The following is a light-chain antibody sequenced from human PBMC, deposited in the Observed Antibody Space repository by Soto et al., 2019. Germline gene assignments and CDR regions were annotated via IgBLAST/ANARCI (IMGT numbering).Light chain of an antibody. CDR1: RSDVGSYNL. J-gene: IGLJ1*01. Sequence: QSALTQPASVSGSPGQSITISCTGTRSDVGSYNLVSWYQQHPGKAPKLMIYEVSKRPSGVSNRFSGSKSGNTASLTIPGLQAEDEADYYCCSYAGSSTYVFGTGTKVTVL. CDR3: CSYAGSSTYV. CDR2: EVS. V-gene: IGLV2-23*02.